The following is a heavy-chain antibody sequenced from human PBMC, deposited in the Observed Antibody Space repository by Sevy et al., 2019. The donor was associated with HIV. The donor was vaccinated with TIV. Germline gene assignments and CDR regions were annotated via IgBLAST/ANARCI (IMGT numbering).Heavy chain of an antibody. D-gene: IGHD4-17*01. Sequence: GGSLRLSCTASGFTFGDYSMSWFRQAPGKGLEWVSFIRSEVYGGTTEYAASVKGRFTISRDDSKSIAYLQMSSLKTEDTAVYYCTRGRRVYADYGVDYWGQGTLVTVSS. CDR1: GFTFGDYS. V-gene: IGHV3-49*03. CDR3: TRGRRVYADYGVDY. CDR2: IRSEVYGGTT. J-gene: IGHJ4*02.